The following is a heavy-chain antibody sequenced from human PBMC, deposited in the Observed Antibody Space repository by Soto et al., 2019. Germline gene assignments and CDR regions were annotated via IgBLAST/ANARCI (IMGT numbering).Heavy chain of an antibody. CDR1: GFTFSSYA. D-gene: IGHD6-19*01. J-gene: IGHJ4*02. CDR3: AKSSYSSGWYTPGEHIDY. CDR2: ISGSGDNT. Sequence: GGSLRLSCAASGFTFSSYAMTWVRQGPGKGLEWVSAISGSGDNTYYEESAKGRFTISRDNSKSTLFLHMDSLRSEDTAIYYCAKSSYSSGWYTPGEHIDYWGQGTLVTVSS. V-gene: IGHV3-23*01.